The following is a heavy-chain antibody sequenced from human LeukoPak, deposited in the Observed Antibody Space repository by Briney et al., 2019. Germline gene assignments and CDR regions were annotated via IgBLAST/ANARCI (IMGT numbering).Heavy chain of an antibody. V-gene: IGHV4-34*01. D-gene: IGHD3-3*01. CDR3: ARGGVGITIFGVVIRNWFDP. CDR2: INHSGST. CDR1: GGSFSGYY. J-gene: IGHJ5*02. Sequence: SETLSLTCAVYGGSFSGYYWSWIRQPPGKGLEWIGEINHSGSTNYNPSLKSRLTISVDTSKNQFSLKLSSVTAADTAVYYCARGGVGITIFGVVIRNWFDPWGQGTLVTVSS.